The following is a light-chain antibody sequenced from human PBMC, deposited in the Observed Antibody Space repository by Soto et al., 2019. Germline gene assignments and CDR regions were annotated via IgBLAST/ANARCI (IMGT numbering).Light chain of an antibody. CDR3: QQYGSSHS. Sequence: EIVLTQSPGTLSLSPGERATLSCRASQSVSSSYLAWYQQKPGQAPRLLIYGASSRATGIPDRFSGSGSGTDFTLTISRLEHEDVAVYYCQQYGSSHSVGPGTKVDIK. J-gene: IGKJ3*01. CDR2: GAS. V-gene: IGKV3-20*01. CDR1: QSVSSSY.